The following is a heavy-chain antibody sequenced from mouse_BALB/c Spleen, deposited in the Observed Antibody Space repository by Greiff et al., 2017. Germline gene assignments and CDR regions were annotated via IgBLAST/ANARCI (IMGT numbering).Heavy chain of an antibody. V-gene: IGHV7-3*02. CDR3: ARDRGPFDY. CDR2: IRNKANGYTT. Sequence: EVQLVESGGGLVQPGGSLRLSCATSGFTFTDYYMSWVRQPPGKALEWLGFIRNKANGYTTEYSASVKGRFTISRDNSQSILYLQMNTLRAEDSATYYCARDRGPFDYWGQGTTLTVSS. J-gene: IGHJ2*01. CDR1: GFTFTDYY.